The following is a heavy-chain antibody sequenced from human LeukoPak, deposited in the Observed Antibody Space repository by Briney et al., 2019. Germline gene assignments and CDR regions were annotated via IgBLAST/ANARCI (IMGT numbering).Heavy chain of an antibody. CDR2: ISSSSSYI. CDR3: ARDCSRETNGRSTGCYYYYGMDV. D-gene: IGHD2-2*01. Sequence: GGSLRLSCAASGFTFSSYSMNWVRQAPGKGLEWVSSISSSSSYIYYADSVKGRFTISRDNAKNSLYLQMNSLRAEDTAVYYCARDCSRETNGRSTGCYYYYGMDVWGKGTTVTVSS. CDR1: GFTFSSYS. J-gene: IGHJ6*04. V-gene: IGHV3-21*01.